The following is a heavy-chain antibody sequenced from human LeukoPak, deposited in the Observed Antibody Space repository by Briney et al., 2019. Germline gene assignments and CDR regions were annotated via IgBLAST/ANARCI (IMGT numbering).Heavy chain of an antibody. J-gene: IGHJ4*02. CDR1: GGSISSHY. CDR2: IYYSGST. Sequence: SETLSLTCTVSGGSISSHYWSWTRQPPGKGLEWIGYIYYSGSTNYNPSLKSRVTISVDTSKNQFSLKLSSVTAADTAAYYCARGIRGGSSSLHFDYWGQGTLVTVSS. V-gene: IGHV4-59*11. D-gene: IGHD6-6*01. CDR3: ARGIRGGSSSLHFDY.